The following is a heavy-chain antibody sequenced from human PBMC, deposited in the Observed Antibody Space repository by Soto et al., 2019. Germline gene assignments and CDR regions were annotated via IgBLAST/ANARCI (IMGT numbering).Heavy chain of an antibody. J-gene: IGHJ6*02. CDR3: ATGLWTVGHGTSGSCNAGMDA. Sequence: QVQLVQSGAEVKKPGASVKVSCEASEYTFICFHLHWVRQAPGQGLEWMGWINPKSGDTKHEQKFQGRVALPRDTSISTGYKELSRLEAYEPTVYSCATGLWTVGHGTSGSCNAGMDAWGQGTTVTVSS. CDR1: EYTFICFH. D-gene: IGHD1-26*01. CDR2: INPKSGDT. V-gene: IGHV1-2*02.